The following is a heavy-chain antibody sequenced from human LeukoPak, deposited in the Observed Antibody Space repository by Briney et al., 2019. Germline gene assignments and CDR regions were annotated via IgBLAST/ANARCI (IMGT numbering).Heavy chain of an antibody. J-gene: IGHJ4*02. CDR2: IYYSGST. Sequence: SETLSLTCTVSGGSVSSGSYYWSWIRQPPGKGLEWIGYIYYSGSTNYNPSLKSRVTISVDTSKNQFSLKLSSVTAADTAVYYCARGPLDYWGQGTLVTVSS. V-gene: IGHV4-61*01. CDR3: ARGPLDY. CDR1: GGSVSSGSYY.